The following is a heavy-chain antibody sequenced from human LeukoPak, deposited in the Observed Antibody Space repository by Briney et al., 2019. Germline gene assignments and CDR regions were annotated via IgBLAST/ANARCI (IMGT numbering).Heavy chain of an antibody. Sequence: GGSLRLSCPASGFIFSSYHMNWVRQAPGKRPEWISYVSSDSTGIYYADSVKGRFTISRDNAKNSLFLQMDSLRVEDTAVYYCASNSLTRAKGTDYWGQGTLVTVSS. CDR2: VSSDSTGI. V-gene: IGHV3-48*01. D-gene: IGHD3-9*01. CDR1: GFIFSSYH. CDR3: ASNSLTRAKGTDY. J-gene: IGHJ4*02.